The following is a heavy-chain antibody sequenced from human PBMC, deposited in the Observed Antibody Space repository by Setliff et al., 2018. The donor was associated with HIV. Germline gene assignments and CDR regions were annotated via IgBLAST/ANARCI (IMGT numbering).Heavy chain of an antibody. D-gene: IGHD3-10*01. V-gene: IGHV3-49*04. CDR1: GFSFGDYL. CDR3: AKVAPKVSYYYGLGRQRGYFDY. Sequence: GGSLRLSCTASGFSFGDYLMSWVRQGPGKGLEWVGFIRSKPYGGTTEYAASVKGRFSISRDDSKSIVYLQMSSLKTEDTAVYYCAKVAPKVSYYYGLGRQRGYFDYWGQGTLVTVSS. CDR2: IRSKPYGGTT. J-gene: IGHJ4*02.